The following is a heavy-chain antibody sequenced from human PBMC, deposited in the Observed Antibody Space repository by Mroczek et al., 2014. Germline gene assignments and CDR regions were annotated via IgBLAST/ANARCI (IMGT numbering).Heavy chain of an antibody. Sequence: QVQLVESGGGVVQPGRSLRLSCAASGFTFSSYGMHWVRQAPGKGLEWVAVISYDGSNKYYADSVKGRFTISRDNSKNTLYLQMNSLRAEDTAVYYCASFYCSSTSCYSGDKYYYYGMDVWGQGTTVTVSS. CDR1: GFTFSSYG. CDR2: ISYDGSNK. V-gene: IGHV3-30*03. J-gene: IGHJ6*02. D-gene: IGHD2-2*02. CDR3: ASFYCSSTSCYSGDKYYYYGMDV.